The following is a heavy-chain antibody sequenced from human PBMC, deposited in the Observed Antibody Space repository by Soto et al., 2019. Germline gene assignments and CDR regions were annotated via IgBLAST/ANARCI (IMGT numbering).Heavy chain of an antibody. CDR3: TREDAYGYRYINYGLEV. V-gene: IGHV3-30-3*01. D-gene: IGHD2-21*02. J-gene: IGHJ6*02. Sequence: GGSLRLSCAASGLTFNIYALHWVRQAPGKGLEWVAVISFDGTKKYYSDSVKGRFTISRDNLKNTLYLQMNNLRVEDAALYFCTREDAYGYRYINYGLEVWGQGTTVTASS. CDR2: ISFDGTKK. CDR1: GLTFNIYA.